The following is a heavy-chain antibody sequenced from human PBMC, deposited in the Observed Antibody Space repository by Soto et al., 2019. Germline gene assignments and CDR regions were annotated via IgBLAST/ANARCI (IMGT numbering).Heavy chain of an antibody. Sequence: SETLSLTCTVSGGSISSGGYYWSWIRQHPGKGLEWIGYTYYSGSTYYNPSLKSRVTISVDTSKNQFSLKLSSVTAADTAVYYCARSRTEQQVDVIGNWFDPGGQGTLVTVSS. CDR1: GGSISSGGYY. D-gene: IGHD6-13*01. V-gene: IGHV4-31*03. CDR2: TYYSGST. CDR3: ARSRTEQQVDVIGNWFDP. J-gene: IGHJ5*02.